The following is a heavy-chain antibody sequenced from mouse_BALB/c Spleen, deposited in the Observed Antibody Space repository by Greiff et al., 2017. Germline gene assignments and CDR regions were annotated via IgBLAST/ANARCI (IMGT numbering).Heavy chain of an antibody. CDR1: GFTFNTYA. D-gene: IGHD3-3*01. Sequence: EVMLVESGGGLVQPKGSLKLSCAASGFTFNTYAMHWVCQAPGKGMEWVARIRSKSNNYATYYADSVKDRFTISRDDSQSMLYLQMNNLKTEDTAMYYCVREGCDAMDYWGQGTSVTVSS. CDR3: VREGCDAMDY. CDR2: IRSKSNNYAT. V-gene: IGHV10-3*03. J-gene: IGHJ4*01.